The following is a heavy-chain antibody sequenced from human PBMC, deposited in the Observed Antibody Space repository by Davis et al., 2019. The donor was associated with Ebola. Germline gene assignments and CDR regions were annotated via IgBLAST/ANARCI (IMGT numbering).Heavy chain of an antibody. J-gene: IGHJ4*02. CDR2: VSGSGRT. V-gene: IGHV4-59*02. CDR1: GSSVSGHY. Sequence: PSETLSLTCTVSGSSVSGHYWNWFRQPPGKGLEWIGFVSGSGRTSYNPSPKSRVTISADTSKNQFSLNLSSVTAADTAVYFCSRFGEGAYWGQGTLVTVSS. CDR3: SRFGEGAY. D-gene: IGHD2-21*01.